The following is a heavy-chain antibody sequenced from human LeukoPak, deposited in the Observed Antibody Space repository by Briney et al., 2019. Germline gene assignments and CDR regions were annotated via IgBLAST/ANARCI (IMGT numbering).Heavy chain of an antibody. V-gene: IGHV4-34*01. D-gene: IGHD6-13*01. CDR3: ARGSGISSSWAIWFDP. CDR2: IIHSGST. Sequence: SETLSLTCAVYGGSFSGYYWSWIRQPPGKGLQWSGEIIHSGSTNYSPSLKSRVTISVDTSKNQFSLKLSSVTAADTAVYYCARGSGISSSWAIWFDPWGQGTLVTV. J-gene: IGHJ5*02. CDR1: GGSFSGYY.